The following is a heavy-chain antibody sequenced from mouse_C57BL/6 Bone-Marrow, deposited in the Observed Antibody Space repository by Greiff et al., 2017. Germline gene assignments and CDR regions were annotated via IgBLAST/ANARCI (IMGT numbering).Heavy chain of an antibody. CDR3: ARYSNLPWYFDV. J-gene: IGHJ1*03. Sequence: EVKLMESEGGLVQPGSSMKLSCTASGFTFSDYYMAWVRQVPEKGLEWVANINYDGSSTYYLDSLKSRFIISGDNARNILYLQMSSLKSEDAATYYCARYSNLPWYFDVWGTGTTVTVSS. V-gene: IGHV5-16*01. CDR2: INYDGSST. CDR1: GFTFSDYY. D-gene: IGHD2-5*01.